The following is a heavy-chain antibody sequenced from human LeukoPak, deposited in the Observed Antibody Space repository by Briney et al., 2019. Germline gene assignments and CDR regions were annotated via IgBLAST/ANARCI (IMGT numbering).Heavy chain of an antibody. Sequence: SQTLSLTCAVSGGSISSGGYSWSWIRQPPGKGLEWIGYIYHSGSTYYNPSLKSRVTISVDRSKNQFSLKQSSVTAADTAVYYCARDTGTMVDYWGQGTLVTVSS. CDR2: IYHSGST. V-gene: IGHV4-30-2*01. J-gene: IGHJ4*02. D-gene: IGHD1-7*01. CDR1: GGSISSGGYS. CDR3: ARDTGTMVDY.